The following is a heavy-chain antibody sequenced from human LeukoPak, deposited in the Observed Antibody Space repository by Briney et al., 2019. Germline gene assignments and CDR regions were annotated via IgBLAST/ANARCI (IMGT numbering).Heavy chain of an antibody. D-gene: IGHD1-26*01. CDR1: GDSISTYY. CDR2: IYYSGST. V-gene: IGHV4-59*01. CDR3: ARMGVEGASTAWDN. J-gene: IGHJ4*02. Sequence: SETLSLTCTVSGDSISTYYWSWIRQPPGKGLEWIGYIYYSGSTNYNPSLESRVTISVDTSKNQFSLKLSSVTAADTAVYYCARMGVEGASTAWDNWGQGTLVTVSS.